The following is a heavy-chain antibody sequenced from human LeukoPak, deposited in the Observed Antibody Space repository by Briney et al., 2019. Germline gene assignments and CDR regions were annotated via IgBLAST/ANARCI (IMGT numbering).Heavy chain of an antibody. D-gene: IGHD5-12*01. CDR1: EFTVSSNY. CDR2: IYSGGST. V-gene: IGHV3-66*01. Sequence: GGSLRLSCAASEFTVSSNYMSWVRQAPGKGLEWVSVIYSGGSTYYADSVKGRCTISRDNSKNTLYLQMNSLRADDTAVYFCAKRRNSGYDYDAFDIWGQGTMVAVSS. CDR3: AKRRNSGYDYDAFDI. J-gene: IGHJ3*02.